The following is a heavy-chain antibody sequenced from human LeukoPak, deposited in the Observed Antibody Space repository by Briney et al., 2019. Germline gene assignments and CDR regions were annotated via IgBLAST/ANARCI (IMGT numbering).Heavy chain of an antibody. V-gene: IGHV7-4-1*02. CDR1: GYTFTGYY. CDR3: ARELWGFSSSRSFAY. Sequence: ASVKVSCNTSGYTFTGYYMHWVRQAPGQGLEWMGWINTNTGNPAYAQGFTGRFVFSLDTSVSTAYLEISSLKAEDTAVYYCARELWGFSSSRSFAYWGQGTLVTVAS. J-gene: IGHJ4*02. CDR2: INTNTGNP. D-gene: IGHD6-13*01.